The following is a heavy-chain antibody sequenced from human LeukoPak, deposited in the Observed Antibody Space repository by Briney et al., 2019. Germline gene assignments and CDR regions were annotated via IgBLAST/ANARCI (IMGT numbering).Heavy chain of an antibody. CDR2: ITGGGGTT. V-gene: IGHV3-NL1*01. CDR1: GFTFSSYS. J-gene: IGHJ4*02. Sequence: GGSLRLSCAASGFTFSSYSMNWVRQAPGKGLEWVSSITGGGGTTYYADSVKGRFTISRDNSKNTLYLQMNSLRAEDTAVYYCARDFRTSGYSYGYHFDYWGQGTLVTVSS. D-gene: IGHD5-18*01. CDR3: ARDFRTSGYSYGYHFDY.